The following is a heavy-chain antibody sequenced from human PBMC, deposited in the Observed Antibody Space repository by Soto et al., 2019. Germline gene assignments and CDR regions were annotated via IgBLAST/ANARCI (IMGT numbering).Heavy chain of an antibody. CDR2: MSYDGSNK. CDR3: AKDLFYGNYAGDAFDI. Sequence: PGGSLRLSCAASGFPFSSYGMHWVRQAPGKGLEWVAIMSYDGSNKNYADSVKGRFTISRDNSKNTLYLQMNSLRAEDTAVYFCAKDLFYGNYAGDAFDIWGQGTMVTVSS. CDR1: GFPFSSYG. J-gene: IGHJ3*02. V-gene: IGHV3-30*18. D-gene: IGHD4-17*01.